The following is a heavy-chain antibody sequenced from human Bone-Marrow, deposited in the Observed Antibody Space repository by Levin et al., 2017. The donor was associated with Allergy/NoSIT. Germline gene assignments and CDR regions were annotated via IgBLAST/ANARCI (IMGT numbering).Heavy chain of an antibody. CDR2: ISYDGSNK. Sequence: GGSLRLSCAASGFTFSSYAMHWVRQAPGKGLEWVAVISYDGSNKYYADSVKGRFTISRDNSKNTLYLQMNSLRAEDTAVYYCARDRETDGYNTLFDYWGQGTLVTVSS. D-gene: IGHD5-24*01. CDR3: ARDRETDGYNTLFDY. J-gene: IGHJ4*02. CDR1: GFTFSSYA. V-gene: IGHV3-30-3*01.